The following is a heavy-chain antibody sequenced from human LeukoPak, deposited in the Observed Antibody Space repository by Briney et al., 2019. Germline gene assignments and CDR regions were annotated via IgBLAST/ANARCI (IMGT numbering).Heavy chain of an antibody. CDR3: ARSGGSGSPSYFDY. V-gene: IGHV4-30-4*01. CDR2: IYYSGST. J-gene: IGHJ4*02. D-gene: IGHD3-10*01. Sequence: SETLSLTCTVSGGSISSGDYYWSWIRQPPGKGLEWIGYIYYSGSTYYNPSLKSRATISVDTSKNQFSLKLSSVTAADTAVYYCARSGGSGSPSYFDYWGQGTLVTVSS. CDR1: GGSISSGDYY.